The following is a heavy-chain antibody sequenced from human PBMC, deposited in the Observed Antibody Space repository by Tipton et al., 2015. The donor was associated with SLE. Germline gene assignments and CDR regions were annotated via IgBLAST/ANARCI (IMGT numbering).Heavy chain of an antibody. CDR1: GGSISSHS. Sequence: TLSLTCTVSGGSISSHSWSWIRQPPGKGLEWIGYIYYSGSTNYNPSLKSRVTISVDTSKNQFSLKLSSVTAADTAVYYCARDQAVAGSYYFDYWGQGTLVTVSS. J-gene: IGHJ4*02. V-gene: IGHV4-59*11. D-gene: IGHD6-19*01. CDR2: IYYSGST. CDR3: ARDQAVAGSYYFDY.